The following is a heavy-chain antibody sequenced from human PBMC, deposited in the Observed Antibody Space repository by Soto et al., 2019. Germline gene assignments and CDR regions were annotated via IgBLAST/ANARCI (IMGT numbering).Heavy chain of an antibody. D-gene: IGHD5-18*01. J-gene: IGHJ4*02. CDR2: ILPRDSDS. CDR1: GYSFPDFW. CDR3: VRNTNGYNTHDY. Sequence: PGESLKISCEAFGYSFPDFWIGWVRQMPGKGLEWVGIILPRDSDSRYSPSFEGRVTISADNSISTAYLQWSSLTASDTAMYFCVRNTNGYNTHDYWGRGTLVTVSS. V-gene: IGHV5-51*01.